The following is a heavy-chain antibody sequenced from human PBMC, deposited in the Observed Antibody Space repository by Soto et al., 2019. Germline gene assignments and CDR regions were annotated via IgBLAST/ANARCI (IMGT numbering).Heavy chain of an antibody. CDR2: ISSDGTSNI. CDR1: GFTFSSYW. D-gene: IGHD7-27*01. Sequence: GGSLRLSCAASGFTFSSYWMHWVRQAPGKGLIWVSRISSDGTSNIVYADSVKGRFTISRDNARNTLYLQMNSLRAEDTAVYYCVRTGNMDVWGQGTTVTVSS. CDR3: VRTGNMDV. J-gene: IGHJ6*02. V-gene: IGHV3-74*01.